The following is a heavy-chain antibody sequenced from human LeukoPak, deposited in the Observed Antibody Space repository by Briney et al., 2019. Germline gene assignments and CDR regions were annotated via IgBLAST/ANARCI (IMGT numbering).Heavy chain of an antibody. D-gene: IGHD6-19*01. CDR2: IIPIFGTA. Sequence: ASVKVSCKASGGTFSSYAISWVRQAPGQGLEWMGGIIPIFGTANYAQKLQGRVTMTTDTSTSTAYMELRSLRSDDTAVYYCATGSGIAVAGTGPEYFQHWGQGTLVTVSS. CDR1: GGTFSSYA. J-gene: IGHJ1*01. CDR3: ATGSGIAVAGTGPEYFQH. V-gene: IGHV1-69*05.